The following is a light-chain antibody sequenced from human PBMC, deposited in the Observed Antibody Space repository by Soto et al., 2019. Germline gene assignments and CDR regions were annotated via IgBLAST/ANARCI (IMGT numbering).Light chain of an antibody. V-gene: IGLV1-40*01. CDR1: SSNIGAGYD. Sequence: QSVLTQPPSVSGAPGQRVTISCTGSSSNIGAGYDVHWYQQLPGTAPKLPIYGNSNRPSGVPDRFSGSKSGTSASLAITGLQAEDEADYYCQSYDSSLSALWVFVTGTKSPS. CDR2: GNS. J-gene: IGLJ1*01. CDR3: QSYDSSLSALWV.